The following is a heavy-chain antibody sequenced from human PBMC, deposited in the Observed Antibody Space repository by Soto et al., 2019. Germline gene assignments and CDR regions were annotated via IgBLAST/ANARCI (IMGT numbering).Heavy chain of an antibody. Sequence: QVQLVQSGAEVKKPGASVKVSCNTSGYTFTAYYIHWVRRAPGQGLEWMGWINPDSGDTSYAQKFHGRVTMTRDTSFGTAYMELSSLRSDDTAIYYCTRDPGDRTFENWGQGTLVTVSS. V-gene: IGHV1-2*02. CDR3: TRDPGDRTFEN. CDR2: INPDSGDT. J-gene: IGHJ4*02. CDR1: GYTFTAYY. D-gene: IGHD2-21*02.